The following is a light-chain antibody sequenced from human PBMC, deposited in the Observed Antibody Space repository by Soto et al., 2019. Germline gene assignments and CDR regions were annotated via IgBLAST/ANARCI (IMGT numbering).Light chain of an antibody. Sequence: EIVLTQSPATLSLSPGERATLSCRASQSVSNYLAWYQQKLGQAPRLLIYDASNRTTASPARFSGSGSGTDFTLTISSLEPEDFAGYYCQQRSNWPPQYSFGQGTKLEIK. CDR1: QSVSNY. J-gene: IGKJ2*03. V-gene: IGKV3-11*01. CDR2: DAS. CDR3: QQRSNWPPQYS.